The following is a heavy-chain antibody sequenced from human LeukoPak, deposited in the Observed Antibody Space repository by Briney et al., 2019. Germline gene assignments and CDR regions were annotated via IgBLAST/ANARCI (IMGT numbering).Heavy chain of an antibody. Sequence: ASVKVSCKASGGTFSSHAISWVRQAPGQGLEWMGGIIPIFGTANYAQKFQGRVTITTDESTSTAYMELSSLRSEDTAVYYCASAYDSSGYHTSVMAYWDQGTLVTVSS. CDR1: GGTFSSHA. J-gene: IGHJ4*02. CDR3: ASAYDSSGYHTSVMAY. V-gene: IGHV1-69*05. D-gene: IGHD3-22*01. CDR2: IIPIFGTA.